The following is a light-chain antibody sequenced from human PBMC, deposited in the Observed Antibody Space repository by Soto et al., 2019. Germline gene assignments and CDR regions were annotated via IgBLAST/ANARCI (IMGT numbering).Light chain of an antibody. CDR3: QQYNSYSYT. CDR1: QGISIW. Sequence: DSQMTQSPASVSASVGDRVTITCRASQGISIWLAWYQQKPGKAPKLLIYKASSLESGVPSRFSGSGSGTEFTLTISSLQPDDFATYYCQQYNSYSYTFGQGTRLEIK. J-gene: IGKJ5*01. CDR2: KAS. V-gene: IGKV1-5*03.